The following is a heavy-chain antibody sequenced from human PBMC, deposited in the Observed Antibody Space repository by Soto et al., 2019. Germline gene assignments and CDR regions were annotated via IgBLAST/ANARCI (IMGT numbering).Heavy chain of an antibody. D-gene: IGHD6-13*01. CDR3: ARHSGIVTDGTE. CDR2: IYPGDSDT. CDR1: GYSFSTNW. V-gene: IGHV5-51*01. J-gene: IGHJ1*01. Sequence: PGESLKISCKGSGYSFSTNWIGWVRQMPGKGLEWMGIIYPGDSDTRYSPSFEGQVAISADKSINTAYLQWSRLKASDTAMYYCARHSGIVTDGTEWGQGTLVTVSS.